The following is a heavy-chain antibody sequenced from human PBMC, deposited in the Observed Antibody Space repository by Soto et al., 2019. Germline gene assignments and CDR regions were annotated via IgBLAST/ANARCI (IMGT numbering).Heavy chain of an antibody. J-gene: IGHJ6*03. D-gene: IGHD2-2*01. V-gene: IGHV3-23*01. CDR1: GFTFSSYA. Sequence: GGSLRFSCAASGFTFSSYAMSWVRQAPGKGLEWVSVISGSGDSTNYADSVKDRFTISRDNSKNSLYLQMNSLRVEDTAVYYCAKSSTWAHYYYMDVWGKGTTVTVSS. CDR3: AKSSTWAHYYYMDV. CDR2: ISGSGDST.